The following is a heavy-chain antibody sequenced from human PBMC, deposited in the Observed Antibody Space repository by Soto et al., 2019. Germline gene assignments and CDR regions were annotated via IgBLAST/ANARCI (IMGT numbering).Heavy chain of an antibody. CDR3: AKDIDSSSWYLDY. CDR1: GFTFDDYA. J-gene: IGHJ4*02. D-gene: IGHD6-13*01. Sequence: ESGGGLVQPGRSLRLSCAASGFTFDDYAMHWVRQAPGKGLEWVSGISWNSGSIGYADSVKGRFTISRDNAKNSLYLQMNSLRAEDTALYYCAKDIDSSSWYLDYWGQGTLVTVSS. V-gene: IGHV3-9*01. CDR2: ISWNSGSI.